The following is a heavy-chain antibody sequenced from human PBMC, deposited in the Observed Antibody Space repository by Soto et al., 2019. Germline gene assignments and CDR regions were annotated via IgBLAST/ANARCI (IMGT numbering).Heavy chain of an antibody. Sequence: GGSLRLSCAASGFTFDDYTMHWVRQAPGKGLEWVSLISWDGGSTYYADSVKGRFTISRDNSKNSLYLQMNSLRTEDTALYYCAKDQGYGSGSGMDVWGQGTTVTVSS. CDR3: AKDQGYGSGSGMDV. V-gene: IGHV3-43*01. D-gene: IGHD3-10*01. CDR2: ISWDGGST. CDR1: GFTFDDYT. J-gene: IGHJ6*02.